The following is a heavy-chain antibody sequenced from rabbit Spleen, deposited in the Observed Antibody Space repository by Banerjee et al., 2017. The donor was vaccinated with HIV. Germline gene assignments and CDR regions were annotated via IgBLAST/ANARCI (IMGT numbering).Heavy chain of an antibody. CDR2: INTVTGKS. D-gene: IGHD8-1*01. J-gene: IGHJ6*01. CDR3: ARDTGSSFSSYGMDL. Sequence: QEQLEESGGGLVKPEGSLTLTCKASGVSFSDKDVMCWVRQAPGKGLEWIACINTVTGKSVYASWAKGRFTCSKTSSTTVTLQMTSLTVADTATYFCARDTGSSFSSYGMDLWGPGTLVTVS. CDR1: GVSFSDKDV. V-gene: IGHV1S45*01.